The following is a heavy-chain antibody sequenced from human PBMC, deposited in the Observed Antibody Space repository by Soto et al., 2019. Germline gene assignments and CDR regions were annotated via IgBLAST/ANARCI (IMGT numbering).Heavy chain of an antibody. CDR2: IIPIFGTA. Sequence: QVQLVQSGAEVKKPGSSVKVSCKASGGTFSSYAISWVRQAPGQGLEWMGGIIPIFGTANYAQTFQGRVTITADESTGTAYKELSSLGSEYTSVYYCASPKSYYISGLGSWFYPWGQGTLVTVSS. CDR3: ASPKSYYISGLGSWFYP. D-gene: IGHD6-19*01. J-gene: IGHJ5*02. CDR1: GGTFSSYA. V-gene: IGHV1-69*01.